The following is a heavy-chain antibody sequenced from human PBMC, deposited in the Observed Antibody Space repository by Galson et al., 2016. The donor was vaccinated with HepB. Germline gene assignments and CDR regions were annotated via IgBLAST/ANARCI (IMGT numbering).Heavy chain of an antibody. V-gene: IGHV1-69*13. J-gene: IGHJ4*02. Sequence: SVKVSCTASGAAFSSYAISWVRQAPGQGLEWMGGIIPVFGTGNYAQKFQGRVTITADESTSTAYMELSSLRSENTAMYFCARHPNGVGFGADWGQGTLVTVSS. CDR3: ARHPNGVGFGAD. D-gene: IGHD3-10*01. CDR1: GAAFSSYA. CDR2: IIPVFGTG.